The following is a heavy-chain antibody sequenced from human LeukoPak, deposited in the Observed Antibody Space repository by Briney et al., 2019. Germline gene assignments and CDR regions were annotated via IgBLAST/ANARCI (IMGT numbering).Heavy chain of an antibody. D-gene: IGHD5-18*01. CDR1: GFTFSDYY. V-gene: IGHV3-11*01. CDR3: ARGGDTAMAHFDY. CDR2: IGSSSSTI. J-gene: IGHJ4*02. Sequence: GGSLRLSCAASGFTFSDYYMSWIRQAPGKGLEWVSYIGSSSSTIYYADSVKGRFTISRDNAKNSLYLQMNSLRAEDTAVYYCARGGDTAMAHFDYWGQGTLVTVSS.